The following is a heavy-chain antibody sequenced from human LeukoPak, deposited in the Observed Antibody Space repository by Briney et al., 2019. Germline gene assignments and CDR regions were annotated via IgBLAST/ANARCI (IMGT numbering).Heavy chain of an antibody. V-gene: IGHV3-30-3*01. J-gene: IGHJ4*02. D-gene: IGHD2-2*01. CDR2: ISYDGSNK. CDR1: GFTFSSYA. CDR3: ATPPKGSTNDY. Sequence: PGRSLRLSCAASGFTFSSYARHWVRQAPGKGLEWVAVISYDGSNKYYADSVKGRFTISRDNSKNTLYLQMNSLRAEDTAVYYCATPPKGSTNDYWGQGTLVTVSS.